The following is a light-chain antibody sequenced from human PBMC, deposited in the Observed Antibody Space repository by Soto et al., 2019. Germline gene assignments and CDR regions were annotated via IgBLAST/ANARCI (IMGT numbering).Light chain of an antibody. Sequence: QPVLTQPASVSGSPGQSITISCTGTSSDVGSYNLVSWYQHHPGKAPKLMIYEGSKRPSGVSNRFSGSKSGNTASLTISGLQAEDEADYYCCSYAGSLVVFGGGTKLTVL. J-gene: IGLJ2*01. CDR3: CSYAGSLVV. V-gene: IGLV2-23*01. CDR1: SSDVGSYNL. CDR2: EGS.